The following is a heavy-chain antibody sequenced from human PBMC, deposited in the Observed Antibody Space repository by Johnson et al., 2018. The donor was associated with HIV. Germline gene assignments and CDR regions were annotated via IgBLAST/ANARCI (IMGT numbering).Heavy chain of an antibody. D-gene: IGHD4-23*01. J-gene: IGHJ3*02. Sequence: VQLVESGGGLVKPGGSLRLSCAASGFIFNNAWMSWVRQAPGKGLEWVGRIKSKTDGGTTDYAAPVQGRFTISRDDSKNTLYLQMNSLKTEDTAVYYCTTDYHVVFGGFDIWGQGTMVTVSS. V-gene: IGHV3-15*01. CDR1: GFIFNNAW. CDR2: IKSKTDGGTT. CDR3: TTDYHVVFGGFDI.